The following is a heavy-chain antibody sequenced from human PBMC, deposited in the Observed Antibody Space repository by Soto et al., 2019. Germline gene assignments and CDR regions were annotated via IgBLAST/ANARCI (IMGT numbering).Heavy chain of an antibody. CDR3: VRDNNWSFDY. J-gene: IGHJ4*02. Sequence: GGSLRLSCAASGFTFTRYSMNWVRQAPGKGLEWVSSISSTTNYIYYGDSMKGRFTISRDNARNRLYLQMNSLRDEDTAIYYCVRDNNWSFDYWGQGILVTVSS. CDR2: ISSTTNYI. V-gene: IGHV3-21*06. D-gene: IGHD1-1*01. CDR1: GFTFTRYS.